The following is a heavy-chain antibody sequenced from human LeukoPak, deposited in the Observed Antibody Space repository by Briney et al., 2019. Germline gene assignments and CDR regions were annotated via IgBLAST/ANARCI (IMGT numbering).Heavy chain of an antibody. Sequence: PGGSLRLSCAASGFTFSTYSMNWVRQAPGKGLEWVSSISGSSSYIYYADSVKGRFTISRDSAQNSLYLQMNSLRAEDTAVYYCARGQSYGWFDPWGQGTLVTVS. CDR3: ARGQSYGWFDP. CDR1: GFTFSTYS. D-gene: IGHD5-18*01. CDR2: ISGSSSYI. V-gene: IGHV3-21*01. J-gene: IGHJ5*02.